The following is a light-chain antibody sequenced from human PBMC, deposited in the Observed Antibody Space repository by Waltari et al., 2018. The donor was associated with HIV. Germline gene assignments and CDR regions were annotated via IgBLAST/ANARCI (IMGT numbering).Light chain of an antibody. J-gene: IGKJ2*01. CDR3: QQYGGSLYT. CDR1: QSVSSSY. CDR2: AAS. Sequence: EIVLTQSPGTLSLSPGERATLSCRASQSVSSSYLAWYQHKPGQAPRLLIYAASTRATGIPDRFFGGGSGTDFTLTISRLEPEDFAVYYCQQYGGSLYTFGQGTKLEIK. V-gene: IGKV3-20*01.